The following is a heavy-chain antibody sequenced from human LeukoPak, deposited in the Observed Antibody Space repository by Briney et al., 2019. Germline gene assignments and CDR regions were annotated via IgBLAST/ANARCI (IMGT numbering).Heavy chain of an antibody. CDR2: IRGSGADK. CDR3: AKISRDGRGTFD. V-gene: IGHV3-23*01. D-gene: IGHD1/OR15-1a*01. J-gene: IGHJ4*02. CDR1: GFGFSTYS. Sequence: GGSLRLSCAASGFGFSTYSMSWVRQAPGKGLEWVSSIRGSGADKYYADSVKGRFSISRDNSQDTLSLQMNSLRAEDTAVYYCAKISRDGRGTFDWGRGTLVTVSS.